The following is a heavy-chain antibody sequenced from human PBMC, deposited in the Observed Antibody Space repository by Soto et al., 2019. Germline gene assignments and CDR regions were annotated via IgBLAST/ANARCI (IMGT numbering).Heavy chain of an antibody. D-gene: IGHD3-9*01. CDR2: ITSKIEGGTI. J-gene: IGHJ4*02. CDR1: GFIFSNTW. Sequence: EVQLVESGGGLVKPGESLRLSCAGSGFIFSNTWMNWVRQAPGKGLEWVGRITSKIEGGTIDYTAPVKGRFTISRDDSSNMLYLQMNSLKTEDTAIYYCSTLGRLTGYNVGGQGTLVTVSS. V-gene: IGHV3-15*07. CDR3: STLGRLTGYNV.